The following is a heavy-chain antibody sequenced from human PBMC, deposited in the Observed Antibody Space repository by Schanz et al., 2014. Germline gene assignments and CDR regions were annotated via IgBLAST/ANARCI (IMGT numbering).Heavy chain of an antibody. Sequence: QVQLVQSGAEVMKPGSSVKVSCKASGGTFSSYTINWVRQAPGQGLEWMGRIIPILGITNVAQTFQDRVTITADKSTGTAKMALSSLRSDETADDYGPREWADERCLDLNETFDVWGQGTIVAVSS. CDR2: IIPILGIT. CDR3: PREWADERCLDLNETFDV. J-gene: IGHJ3*01. V-gene: IGHV1-69*08. CDR1: GGTFSSYT. D-gene: IGHD1-1*01.